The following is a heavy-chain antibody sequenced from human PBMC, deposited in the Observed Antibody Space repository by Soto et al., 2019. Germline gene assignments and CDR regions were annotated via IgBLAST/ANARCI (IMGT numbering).Heavy chain of an antibody. Sequence: SETLSLTCTVSGGSISSSSYYWGWIRQPPGKGLEWIGSIYYSGSTYYNPSLESRVTISVDTSKNQFSLKLSSVTAADTAVYYCARVLRYFDWLHNNWFDPWGQGTLVTVSS. CDR1: GGSISSSSYY. V-gene: IGHV4-39*01. J-gene: IGHJ5*02. CDR2: IYYSGST. CDR3: ARVLRYFDWLHNNWFDP. D-gene: IGHD3-9*01.